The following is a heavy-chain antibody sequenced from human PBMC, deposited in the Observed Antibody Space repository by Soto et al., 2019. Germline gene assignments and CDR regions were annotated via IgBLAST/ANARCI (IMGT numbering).Heavy chain of an antibody. CDR1: GFTFSSYG. D-gene: IGHD2-15*01. V-gene: IGHV3-33*01. Sequence: QVQLVESGGGVVQPGRSLRLACAASGFTFSSYGMHWVRQAPGKGLEWVAVIWYDGSNKYYADSVMGRFTISEDNSKNTLYLQTDSLRAEDTAVYCCARDQGIVVVVAAIDYWGQGTLVTVSS. CDR3: ARDQGIVVVVAAIDY. J-gene: IGHJ4*02. CDR2: IWYDGSNK.